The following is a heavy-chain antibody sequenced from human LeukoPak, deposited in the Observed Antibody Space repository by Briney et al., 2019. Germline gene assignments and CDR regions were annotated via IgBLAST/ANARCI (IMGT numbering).Heavy chain of an antibody. CDR2: MNPNSGNT. CDR1: GYTFTGYY. Sequence: GASVKVSCKASGYTFTGYYMHWVRQATGQGLEWMGWMNPNSGNTGYAQKFQGRATMTRNTSISTAYMELSSLRSEDTAVYYCARGVVPPHDILTGYYALEYGMDVWGQGTTVTVSS. V-gene: IGHV1-8*02. CDR3: ARGVVPPHDILTGYYALEYGMDV. D-gene: IGHD3-9*01. J-gene: IGHJ6*02.